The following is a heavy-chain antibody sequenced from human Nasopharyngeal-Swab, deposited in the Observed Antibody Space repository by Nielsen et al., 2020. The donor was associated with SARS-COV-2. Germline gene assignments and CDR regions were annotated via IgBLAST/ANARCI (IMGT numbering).Heavy chain of an antibody. D-gene: IGHD1-26*01. CDR3: AREVVGGLVDS. CDR1: GDSISSYY. J-gene: IGHJ4*02. Sequence: SEPLSLPFPLSGDSISSYYWGWIRQPPGKGLEWIGVFSYIVITHYNASLKSRVTISLDTSKNQFSLKLSSVTAADTGVYYCAREVVGGLVDSWGQGILVTVSS. V-gene: IGHV4-59*12. CDR2: FSYIVIT.